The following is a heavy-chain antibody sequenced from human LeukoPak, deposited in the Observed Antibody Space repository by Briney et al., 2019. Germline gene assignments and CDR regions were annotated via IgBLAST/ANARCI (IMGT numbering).Heavy chain of an antibody. Sequence: SETLSLTCTVSGGSISSGGYYWSWIRQHPGKGLEWIGYIYYSGSTYYNPSLKSRVTISVDTSKNQFSLKLSSVTAADTAVYYCASHGGIYLPFDYWGQGTLVTVSS. D-gene: IGHD1-26*01. CDR2: IYYSGST. J-gene: IGHJ4*02. CDR1: GGSISSGGYY. V-gene: IGHV4-31*03. CDR3: ASHGGIYLPFDY.